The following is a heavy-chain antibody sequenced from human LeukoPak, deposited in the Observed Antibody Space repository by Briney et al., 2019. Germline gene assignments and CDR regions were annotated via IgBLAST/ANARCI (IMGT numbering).Heavy chain of an antibody. CDR2: IYYSGST. D-gene: IGHD3-10*01. Sequence: SETLSLTCTVSGGSISSYYWSWIRQPLGKGLEWIGYIYYSGSTNYNPSLKSRVTISVDTSKNQFSLKLSSVTAADTAVYYCAREYVLLWFGESYNWFDPWGQGTLVTVSS. J-gene: IGHJ5*02. CDR3: AREYVLLWFGESYNWFDP. V-gene: IGHV4-59*01. CDR1: GGSISSYY.